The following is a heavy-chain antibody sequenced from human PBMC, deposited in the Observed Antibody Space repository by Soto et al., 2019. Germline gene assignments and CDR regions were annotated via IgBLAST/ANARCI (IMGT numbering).Heavy chain of an antibody. CDR3: ARDLGGDGSY. V-gene: IGHV3-74*01. Sequence: AQLVESGGGLVQPGGSLRLSCAASGFTFSNYWMHWGRQVPGQGPVWVSRLNRDGSRTDYADSVRGRFTIIRDNARNPMYLEKNSMRDEDTAMDYCARDLGGDGSYWGQGTLVTVSS. CDR2: LNRDGSRT. CDR1: GFTFSNYW. D-gene: IGHD1-26*01. J-gene: IGHJ4*02.